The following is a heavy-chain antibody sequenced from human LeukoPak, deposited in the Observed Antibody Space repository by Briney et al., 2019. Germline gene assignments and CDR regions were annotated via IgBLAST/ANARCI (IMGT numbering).Heavy chain of an antibody. CDR2: IKHDGSEK. V-gene: IGHV3-7*01. J-gene: IGHJ6*02. Sequence: GGSLRLSCAASGFTFSSYAMSWVRQAPGKGLEWVANIKHDGSEKYYVGSVKGRFTISRDNAKKSLYLQMNSLRAEDTAVYYCAVAYGLDVWGQGTTVTVSS. CDR1: GFTFSSYA. CDR3: AVAYGLDV.